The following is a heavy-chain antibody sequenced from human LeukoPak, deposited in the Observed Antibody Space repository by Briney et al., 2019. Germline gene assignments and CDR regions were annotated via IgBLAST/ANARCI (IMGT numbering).Heavy chain of an antibody. CDR1: GLTVSSNC. CDR3: AREAWILAWDY. Sequence: GVLRLSGAASGLTVSSNCMSWVRQAPGKGLEWVSFIYSGGNTYYADSVKGRFTISRDNAKNSLYLQMNSLRAEDTAVYYRAREAWILAWDYWGQGTLVTVSS. D-gene: IGHD1-1*01. CDR2: IYSGGNT. J-gene: IGHJ4*02. V-gene: IGHV3-53*01.